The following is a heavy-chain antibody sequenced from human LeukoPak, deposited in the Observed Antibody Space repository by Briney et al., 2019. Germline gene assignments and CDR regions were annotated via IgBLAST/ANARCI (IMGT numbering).Heavy chain of an antibody. CDR2: INHSGST. D-gene: IGHD4-23*01. Sequence: SETLSLTCAVYGGSFSGYYWSWIRQPPGKGLEWIGEINHSGSTNYNPSLKSRVTISVDTSKNQFSLKLSSVTAADTAVYYCARSPLFYGGHGWFDPWGQGTLVTVSS. CDR1: GGSFSGYY. V-gene: IGHV4-34*01. CDR3: ARSPLFYGGHGWFDP. J-gene: IGHJ5*02.